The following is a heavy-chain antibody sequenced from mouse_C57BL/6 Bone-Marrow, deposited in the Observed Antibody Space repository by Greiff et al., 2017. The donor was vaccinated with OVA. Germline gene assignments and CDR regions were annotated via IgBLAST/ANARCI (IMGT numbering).Heavy chain of an antibody. J-gene: IGHJ1*03. Sequence: EVQLVESGAELVRPGASVKLSCTASGFNIKDYYMHWVKQRPEQGLEWIGRIDPEDGDTEYAPKFQGKATMTADTSSNTAYLQLRSLTSEDTAVDYCTVYYYGSSPWYFDVWGTGTTVTVSS. V-gene: IGHV14-1*01. CDR1: GFNIKDYY. CDR3: TVYYYGSSPWYFDV. D-gene: IGHD1-1*01. CDR2: IDPEDGDT.